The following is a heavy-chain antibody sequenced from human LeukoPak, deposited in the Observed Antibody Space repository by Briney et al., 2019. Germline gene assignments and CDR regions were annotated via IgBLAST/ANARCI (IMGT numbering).Heavy chain of an antibody. V-gene: IGHV3-74*01. CDR1: GFTFSTYW. D-gene: IGHD6-6*01. CDR3: ASSQGPNWFDP. J-gene: IGHJ5*02. CDR2: INSDGSST. Sequence: GRSLRLSCAASGFTFSTYWMHWVRQAPGKGLVWVSRINSDGSSTIHADSVKGRFTISRDNAKNTLYLQMNSLRAEDTAVYYCASSQGPNWFDPWGQGTLVTVSS.